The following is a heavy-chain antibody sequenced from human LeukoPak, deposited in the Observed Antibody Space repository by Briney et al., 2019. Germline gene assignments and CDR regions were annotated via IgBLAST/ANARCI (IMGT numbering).Heavy chain of an antibody. CDR1: GFTFADYT. CDR3: ARDLRGFTGYDHAFLFDS. V-gene: IGHV3-43*01. J-gene: IGHJ4*02. D-gene: IGHD5-12*01. Sequence: PGGTLRLSCAASGFTFADYTMHWVRQAPGKGLEWVSLISWDGSATYYVDSVKGRFTISRDNTKNSLYLQMNSLRSEDTALYYCARDLRGFTGYDHAFLFDSRGQGTLVSVSS. CDR2: ISWDGSAT.